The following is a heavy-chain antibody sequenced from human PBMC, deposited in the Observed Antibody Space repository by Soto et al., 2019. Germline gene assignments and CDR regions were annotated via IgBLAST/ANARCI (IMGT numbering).Heavy chain of an antibody. CDR3: ARARYYDSSGYYY. Sequence: SETLSLTCAVYGGSFSGYYWSWIRQPPGKGLEWIGEINHSGSTNYNPSLKSRVTISVDTSKNQFSLKLSSVTAADTAVYYCARARYYDSSGYYYWGQGTLVTVSS. V-gene: IGHV4-34*01. CDR1: GGSFSGYY. D-gene: IGHD3-22*01. CDR2: INHSGST. J-gene: IGHJ4*02.